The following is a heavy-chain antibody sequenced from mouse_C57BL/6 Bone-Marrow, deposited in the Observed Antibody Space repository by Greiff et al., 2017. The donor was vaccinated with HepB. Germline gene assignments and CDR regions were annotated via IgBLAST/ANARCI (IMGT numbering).Heavy chain of an antibody. CDR1: GFNIKDDY. V-gene: IGHV14-4*01. CDR3: TPSTVVAEDYAMDY. Sequence: VQLQQSGAELVRPGASVKLSCTASGFNIKDDYMHWVKQRPEQGLEWIGWIDPENGDTEYASKFQGKATITADTSSNTAYLQLSSLTSEETAVYYCTPSTVVAEDYAMDYWGQGTSVTVSS. CDR2: IDPENGDT. D-gene: IGHD1-1*01. J-gene: IGHJ4*01.